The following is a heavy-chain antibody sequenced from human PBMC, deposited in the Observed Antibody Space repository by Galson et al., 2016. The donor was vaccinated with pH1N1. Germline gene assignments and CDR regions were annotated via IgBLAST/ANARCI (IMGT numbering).Heavy chain of an antibody. V-gene: IGHV3-23*01. CDR3: ATGGSGYDRPWYYDGLDV. CDR1: VFTFSNYA. CDR2: ISGRGAIV. J-gene: IGHJ6*02. Sequence: SLRLSCAASVFTFSNYAMIWVRQAPGKGLEWVSAISGRGAIVYYAVSVQGRFTIPRDNAKNTLYLQMHSLRGDDTAVYYCATGGSGYDRPWYYDGLDVWGQGATVTVSS. D-gene: IGHD5-12*01.